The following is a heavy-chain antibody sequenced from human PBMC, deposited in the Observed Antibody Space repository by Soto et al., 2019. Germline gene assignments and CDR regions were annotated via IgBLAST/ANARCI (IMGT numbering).Heavy chain of an antibody. J-gene: IGHJ4*02. Sequence: GVSLRLSCAASGFTFSSYSMNWVRQAPGKGLEWVSSISSSSSYIYYADSVKGRFTISRDNAKNSLYLQMNSLRAEDTAVYYCARDAVVVAATLDCWGQGTRVTV. CDR2: ISSSSSYI. CDR3: ARDAVVVAATLDC. V-gene: IGHV3-21*01. D-gene: IGHD2-15*01. CDR1: GFTFSSYS.